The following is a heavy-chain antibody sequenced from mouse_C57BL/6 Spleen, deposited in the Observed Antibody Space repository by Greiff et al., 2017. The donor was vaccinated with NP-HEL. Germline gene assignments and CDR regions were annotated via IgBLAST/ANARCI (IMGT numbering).Heavy chain of an antibody. CDR1: GYAFSSSW. D-gene: IGHD1-1*01. CDR2: IYPGDGDT. Sequence: QVQLQQSGPELVKPGASVKISCKASGYAFSSSWMNWVKQRPGKGLEWIGRIYPGDGDTNYTGKFKGKATLTADKSSSTAYMQLSSLTSEDSAVYFCAREGYYYGSSDEGIDYWGQGTTLTVSS. J-gene: IGHJ2*01. CDR3: AREGYYYGSSDEGIDY. V-gene: IGHV1-82*01.